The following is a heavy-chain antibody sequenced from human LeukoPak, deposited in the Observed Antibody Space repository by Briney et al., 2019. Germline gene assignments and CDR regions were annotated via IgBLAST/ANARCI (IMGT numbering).Heavy chain of an antibody. J-gene: IGHJ4*02. CDR1: GFTFSSYD. CDR2: ISGGGGST. V-gene: IGHV3-23*01. D-gene: IGHD3-22*01. CDR3: AKETIAMIGLDY. Sequence: GGSLRLSCAASGFTFSSYDMSWVRQAPGKGLEWVSAISGGGGSTYYADSVKGRFTISRDNSKNTLYLQMNSLRAEDTAVYYCAKETIAMIGLDYWGQGTLVTVSS.